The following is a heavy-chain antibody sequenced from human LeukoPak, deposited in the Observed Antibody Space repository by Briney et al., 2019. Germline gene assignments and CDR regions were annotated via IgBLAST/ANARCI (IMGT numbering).Heavy chain of an antibody. CDR1: GGSISSSNHY. CDR2: IYYGGST. Sequence: SETLSLTCTVSGGSISSSNHYWGWIRQPPGKGLEWIGSIYYGGSTYYNPSLKSRVTISVDTSNNQFSLKLSSVTAADTAIYYCARLGYYDSSGYYYYWGQGTVVTVSS. J-gene: IGHJ4*02. CDR3: ARLGYYDSSGYYYY. V-gene: IGHV4-39*01. D-gene: IGHD3-22*01.